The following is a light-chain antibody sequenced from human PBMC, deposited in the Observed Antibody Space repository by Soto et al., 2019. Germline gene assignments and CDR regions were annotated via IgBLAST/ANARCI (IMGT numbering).Light chain of an antibody. Sequence: EIVLTQSPATLSLSPWERATLSCRASQSVSSYLAWYQQKPGQAPRLLIYDASNRATGIPARFSGSGSGTDFTLTISSLEPEDFAVYYCQQRSMFGPGTKVDIK. J-gene: IGKJ3*01. CDR2: DAS. CDR3: QQRSM. CDR1: QSVSSY. V-gene: IGKV3-11*01.